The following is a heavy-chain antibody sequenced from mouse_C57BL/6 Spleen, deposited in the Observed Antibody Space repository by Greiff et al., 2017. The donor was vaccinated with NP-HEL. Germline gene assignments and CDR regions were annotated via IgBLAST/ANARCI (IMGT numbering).Heavy chain of an antibody. V-gene: IGHV2-6-1*01. CDR2: IWSDGST. D-gene: IGHD1-1*01. J-gene: IGHJ3*01. CDR3: ARQGGSSPWFAY. Sequence: QVQLKESGPGLVAPSQSLSITCTVSGFSLTSYGVHWVRQPPGKGLEWLVVIWSDGSTTYNSALKSRLSISKDNSKSQVFLKMTSRQTDDTAMYYCARQGGSSPWFAYWGQGTLVTVSA. CDR1: GFSLTSYG.